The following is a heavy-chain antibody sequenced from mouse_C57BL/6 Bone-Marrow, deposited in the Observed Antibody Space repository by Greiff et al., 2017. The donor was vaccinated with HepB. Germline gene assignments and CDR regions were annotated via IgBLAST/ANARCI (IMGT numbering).Heavy chain of an antibody. CDR3: ARELLRGGYFDV. V-gene: IGHV1-55*01. CDR1: GYTFTSYW. J-gene: IGHJ1*03. CDR2: IYPGSGST. D-gene: IGHD1-1*01. Sequence: VQLQQSGAELVKPGASVKMSCKASGYTFTSYWITWVKQRPGQGLEWIGDIYPGSGSTNYNEKFKSKATLTVDTSSSTAYMQLSSLTSEDSAVYYCARELLRGGYFDVWGTGTTVTVSS.